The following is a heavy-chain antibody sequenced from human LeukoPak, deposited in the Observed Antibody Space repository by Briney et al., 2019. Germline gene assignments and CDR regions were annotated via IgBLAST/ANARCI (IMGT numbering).Heavy chain of an antibody. V-gene: IGHV3-43*02. CDR3: AKAYYGSRFSSFAY. Sequence: QPGGSLRLSCAASGFTFDNYAMHWVRQPPGKGLEWVSLFSGDGDSTYFADSVKGRFAISRDNSKNSLYLQMNSLRTEDTALYYCAKAYYGSRFSSFAYWGQGTLVTVPP. CDR1: GFTFDNYA. CDR2: FSGDGDST. J-gene: IGHJ4*02. D-gene: IGHD3-10*01.